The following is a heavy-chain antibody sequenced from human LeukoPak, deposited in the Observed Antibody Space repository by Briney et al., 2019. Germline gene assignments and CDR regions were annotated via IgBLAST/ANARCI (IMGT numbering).Heavy chain of an antibody. CDR3: TRGGITMVRGGPRMDV. D-gene: IGHD3-10*01. V-gene: IGHV3-48*02. CDR2: ISSSSSTI. CDR1: GFTFSSYS. J-gene: IGHJ6*02. Sequence: GGSLRLSCAASGFTFSSYSMNWVRQAPGKGLEWVSHISSSSSTIYYADSVKGRFTISRDNAKNSLYLQMNSLRDEDTAVYYCTRGGITMVRGGPRMDVWGQGTTVTVSS.